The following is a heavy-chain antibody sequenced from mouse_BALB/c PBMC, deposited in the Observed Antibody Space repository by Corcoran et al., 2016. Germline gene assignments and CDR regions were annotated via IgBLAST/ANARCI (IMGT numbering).Heavy chain of an antibody. D-gene: IGHD1-1*01. CDR3: DGSREGIYVVD. V-gene: IGHV14-3*02. CDR2: IDPANGNT. CDR1: GFNIKDTY. Sequence: EVQLQQSGAELVKPGASVKLSCTASGFNIKDTYMHWVKQRPEQGLEWIGRIDPANGNTKYDPKFQGKATMTADTSSNTVYLQLSSLTSEATAVYYWDGSREGIYVVDWGQGTTLTVS. J-gene: IGHJ2*01.